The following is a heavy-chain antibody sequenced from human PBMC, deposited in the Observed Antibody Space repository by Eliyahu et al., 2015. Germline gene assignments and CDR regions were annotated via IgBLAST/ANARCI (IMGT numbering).Heavy chain of an antibody. CDR3: GGGGRYCSSASCYGD. V-gene: IGHV4-39*01. CDR1: GXSISSSGYN. Sequence: QLQLQESGPGLVKPSETLSLTCTVSGXSISSSGYNWAWIRQPPGKGLEWIGTIYYSGNTYYYPSLRSRVTISVDTSNNQVSLRLRSVTAADTAVYYCGGGGRYCSSASCYGDWGQGTLVTVSS. J-gene: IGHJ4*02. CDR2: IYYSGNT. D-gene: IGHD2-2*01.